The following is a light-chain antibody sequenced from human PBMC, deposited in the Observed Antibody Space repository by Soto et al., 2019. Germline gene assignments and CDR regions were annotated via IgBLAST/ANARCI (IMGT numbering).Light chain of an antibody. CDR1: QSVSSN. CDR3: QHYNNWPPWT. V-gene: IGKV3-15*01. CDR2: GAS. Sequence: EIVMTQSQATLSVSPGERATFSRRASQSVSSNLAWYQQKPGQAPRLLIYGASIRATGIPARFSGSGSGTEFTLTISTLQSEDFAIYYCQHYNNWPPWTFGQGTKV. J-gene: IGKJ1*01.